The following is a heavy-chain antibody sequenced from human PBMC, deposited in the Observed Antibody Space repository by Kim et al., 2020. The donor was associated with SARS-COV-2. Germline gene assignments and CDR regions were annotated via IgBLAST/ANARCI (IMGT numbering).Heavy chain of an antibody. CDR3: ARSAIAVAGFDY. V-gene: IGHV3-53*01. Sequence: YSADSVKGRFTISRDNSKNTLYLQMNSLRAEDTAVYYCARSAIAVAGFDYWGQGTLVTVSS. D-gene: IGHD6-19*01. J-gene: IGHJ4*02.